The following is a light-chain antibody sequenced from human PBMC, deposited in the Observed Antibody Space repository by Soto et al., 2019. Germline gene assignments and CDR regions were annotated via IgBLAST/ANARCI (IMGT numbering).Light chain of an antibody. Sequence: EIVLTQFPGALSLSPGERVTLSCRASQTVSNTYLAWYQQKSGQAPKFLISGASNRATGIPDRFSGSGSGTDFTLTISRLEPADFAVYYCQQYGALPPTFGGGTKVEIK. CDR2: GAS. CDR3: QQYGALPPT. V-gene: IGKV3-20*01. J-gene: IGKJ4*01. CDR1: QTVSNTY.